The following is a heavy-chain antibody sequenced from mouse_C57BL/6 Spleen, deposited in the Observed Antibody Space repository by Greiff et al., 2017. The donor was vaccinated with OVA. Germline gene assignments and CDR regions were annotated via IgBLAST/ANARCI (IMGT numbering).Heavy chain of an antibody. J-gene: IGHJ2*01. CDR2: ISSGGDYI. V-gene: IGHV5-9-1*02. D-gene: IGHD3-1*01. CDR3: TRDRGDEGYFDY. CDR1: GFTFSSYA. Sequence: EVKLVESGEGLVKPGGSLKLSCAASGFTFSSYAMSWVRQTPEKRLEWVAYISSGGDYIYYADTVKGRFTISRDNARNTLYLQMSSLKSEDTAMYYCTRDRGDEGYFDYWGQGTTLTVSS.